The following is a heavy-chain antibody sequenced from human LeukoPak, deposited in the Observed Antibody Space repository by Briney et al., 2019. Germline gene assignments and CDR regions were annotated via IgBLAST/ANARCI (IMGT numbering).Heavy chain of an antibody. CDR3: ARGMSVSAHMDV. CDR2: MNPNSGKT. J-gene: IGHJ6*03. V-gene: IGHV1-8*02. Sequence: ASVKVSCKASGYTFTSYYMHWVRQATGQGLEWMGWMNPNSGKTGYAQNFQGRVTMTRDSSVSTAYMELSSLRSEDTAVYYCARGMSVSAHMDVWGKGTTVTISS. CDR1: GYTFTSYY. D-gene: IGHD1-14*01.